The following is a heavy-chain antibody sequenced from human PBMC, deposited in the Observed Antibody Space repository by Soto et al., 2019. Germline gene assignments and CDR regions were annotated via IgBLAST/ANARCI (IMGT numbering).Heavy chain of an antibody. CDR3: TRDRSEGSGRYFWVDS. Sequence: QVQLQESGPGLVKPSGTLSLTCAVSGGSISSSNWWSWVRQPPGKGLEWIGEIYHSGSTNYNPSLKSRVTISVDTSKNQLSLKLRSVTAADSAIYYCTRDRSEGSGRYFWVDSWGQGILVTVSS. CDR2: IYHSGST. V-gene: IGHV4-4*02. D-gene: IGHD1-26*01. CDR1: GGSISSSNW. J-gene: IGHJ4*02.